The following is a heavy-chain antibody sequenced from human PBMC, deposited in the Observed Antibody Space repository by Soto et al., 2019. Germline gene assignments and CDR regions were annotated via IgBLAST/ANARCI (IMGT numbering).Heavy chain of an antibody. CDR1: GGSISSGDYY. Sequence: SETLSLTCTVSGGSISSGDYYWSWIRQPPGKGLEWIGHIYNSGSTYSNPSLKSRVTISVDTSKNQVSLQLNSVTPDDTAVYYCARLIGNSWLDSWGQGTLVTVSS. CDR2: IYNSGST. V-gene: IGHV4-30-4*01. D-gene: IGHD3-16*01. J-gene: IGHJ5*01. CDR3: ARLIGNSWLDS.